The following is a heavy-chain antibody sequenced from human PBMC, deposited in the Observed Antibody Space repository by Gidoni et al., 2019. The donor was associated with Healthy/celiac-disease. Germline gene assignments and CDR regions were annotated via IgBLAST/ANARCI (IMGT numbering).Heavy chain of an antibody. CDR3: ARDRGSSADYYYGMDV. CDR1: GFTFSSYD. J-gene: IGHJ6*04. Sequence: EVQLVESGGGLVQHGGSLRLSCSASGFTFSSYDMHWVRQATGKGLEVFSAIGTAGETYYTGSVKGRFTISREKAKNSLYLQMNSLRAEDTAVYYCARDRGSSADYYYGMDVGGKGTTVTVAS. V-gene: IGHV3-13*01. D-gene: IGHD6-6*01. CDR2: IGTAGET.